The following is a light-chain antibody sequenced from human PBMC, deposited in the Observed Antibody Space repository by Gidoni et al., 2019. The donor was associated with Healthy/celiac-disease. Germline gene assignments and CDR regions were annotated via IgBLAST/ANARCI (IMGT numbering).Light chain of an antibody. V-gene: IGKV1-9*01. CDR3: QQLNSYPPSYT. Sequence: DIQLTQSPSFLSASVGDRVTITCRASQGISSYLAWYQQKPGKAPKLLIYAASTVQSGVPSRFSGSGSGTEFTLTISSLQPEDFATYYCQQLNSYPPSYTFGQGTKLEIK. CDR2: AAS. CDR1: QGISSY. J-gene: IGKJ2*01.